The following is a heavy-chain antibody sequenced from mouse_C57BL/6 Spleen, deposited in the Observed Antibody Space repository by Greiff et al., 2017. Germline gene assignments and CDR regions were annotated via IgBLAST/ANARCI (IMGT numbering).Heavy chain of an antibody. CDR2: IYPGDGDT. CDR3: ARGEGNGGFAY. D-gene: IGHD6-1*01. J-gene: IGHJ3*01. V-gene: IGHV1-82*01. Sequence: VQLQQSGPELVKPGASVTISCKASGYAFSSSWMNWVKQRPGKGLEWIGRIYPGDGDTNYNGKFKGKATLTADNSSSTAYMQLSSLTSEDSAVYFCARGEGNGGFAYWGQGTLVTVSA. CDR1: GYAFSSSW.